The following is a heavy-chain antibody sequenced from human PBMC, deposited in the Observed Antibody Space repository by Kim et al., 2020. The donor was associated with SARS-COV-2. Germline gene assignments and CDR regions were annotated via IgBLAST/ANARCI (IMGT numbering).Heavy chain of an antibody. CDR3: AKATRNYDILTGYYFAGMDV. D-gene: IGHD3-9*01. CDR2: ISGDGGST. Sequence: GGSLRLSCAASGFTFDDYAMHWVRQAPGKGLEWVSLISGDGGSTYYADSVKGRFTISRDNSKNSLYLQMNSLRTEETALYYCAKATRNYDILTGYYFAGMDVWGHGATVTVSS. CDR1: GFTFDDYA. J-gene: IGHJ6*02. V-gene: IGHV3-43*02.